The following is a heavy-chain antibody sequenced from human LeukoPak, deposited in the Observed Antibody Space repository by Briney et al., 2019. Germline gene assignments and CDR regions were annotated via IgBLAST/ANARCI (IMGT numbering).Heavy chain of an antibody. CDR1: GYTFTDYF. CDR3: ARMALDGGDSIGFDS. D-gene: IGHD2-21*02. V-gene: IGHV1-2*02. J-gene: IGHJ5*01. CDR2: INPNIGDA. Sequence: GAXVKXSCKASGYTFTDYFIHWVRQAPGQGLEWMGWINPNIGDASYAQKFQDRVTMTRDRSINTAYMELSRLTSDDTAVYYCARMALDGGDSIGFDSWGQGTLVTVSS.